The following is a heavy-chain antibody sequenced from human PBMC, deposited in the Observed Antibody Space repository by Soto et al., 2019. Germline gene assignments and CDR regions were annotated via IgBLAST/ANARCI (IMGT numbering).Heavy chain of an antibody. D-gene: IGHD6-13*01. V-gene: IGHV4-34*01. Sequence: SETLSLTCAVYGGSFSGYYWSWIRQPPGKGLEWIGEINHSGSTNYNPSLKSRVTISVDTSKNQFSLKLSSVTAADTAVYYCARGEGSSWDYWFDPWGQGTLVTVSS. CDR3: ARGEGSSWDYWFDP. CDR1: GGSFSGYY. CDR2: INHSGST. J-gene: IGHJ5*02.